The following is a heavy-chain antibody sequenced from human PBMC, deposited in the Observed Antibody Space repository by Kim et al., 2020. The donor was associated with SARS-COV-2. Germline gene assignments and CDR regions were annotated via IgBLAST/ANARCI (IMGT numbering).Heavy chain of an antibody. J-gene: IGHJ3*02. CDR2: IWYDGSNK. V-gene: IGHV3-33*01. CDR3: ARDGGITRAFDI. Sequence: GGSLRLSCAASGFTFSSYGMHWVRQAPGKGLEWVAVIWYDGSNKYYADSVKGRFTISRDNSKNTLYLQMNSLRAEDTAVYYCARDGGITRAFDIWGQGTMVTVSS. CDR1: GFTFSSYG.